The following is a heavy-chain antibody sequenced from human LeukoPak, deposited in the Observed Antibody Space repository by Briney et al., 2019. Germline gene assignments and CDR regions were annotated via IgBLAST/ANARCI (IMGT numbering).Heavy chain of an antibody. Sequence: PGGSLRLSCAASGFTFSSYWMNWVRQAPGKGLEFVGFIRSKAYGGTTEYAASVKGRFTISRDDSRSIAYLQTNSLKTEDTAVYYRTRLYIYTADSWGQGTLVTVSS. D-gene: IGHD1-1*01. CDR2: IRSKAYGGTT. CDR3: TRLYIYTADS. CDR1: GFTFSSYW. V-gene: IGHV3-49*04. J-gene: IGHJ4*02.